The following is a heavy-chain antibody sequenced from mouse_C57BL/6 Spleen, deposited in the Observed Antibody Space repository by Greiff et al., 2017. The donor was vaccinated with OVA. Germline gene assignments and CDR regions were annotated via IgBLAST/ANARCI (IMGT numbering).Heavy chain of an antibody. Sequence: VQLQQSGPELVKPGASVKISCKASGYTFTDYYMNWVKQSHGKSLEWIGDINPNNGGTSYNQKFKGKATLTVDKSSSTAYMELRSLTSEDSAVYYCARPEGAMDYWGQGTSVTVSS. V-gene: IGHV1-26*01. J-gene: IGHJ4*01. CDR3: ARPEGAMDY. CDR1: GYTFTDYY. CDR2: INPNNGGT.